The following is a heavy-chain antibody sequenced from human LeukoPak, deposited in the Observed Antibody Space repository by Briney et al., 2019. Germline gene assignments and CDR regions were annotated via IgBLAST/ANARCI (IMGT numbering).Heavy chain of an antibody. Sequence: GGSLRLSCAASGFTFSSYAMNWVRQAPGKGLEWISVMSGRGGSTDYADSVKGRFIISRDNSKNTLYLQMNSLRAGDTAVYYCARPAVDTAMVSRFDYWGQGTLVTVSS. CDR1: GFTFSSYA. CDR3: ARPAVDTAMVSRFDY. D-gene: IGHD5-18*01. V-gene: IGHV3-23*01. J-gene: IGHJ4*02. CDR2: MSGRGGST.